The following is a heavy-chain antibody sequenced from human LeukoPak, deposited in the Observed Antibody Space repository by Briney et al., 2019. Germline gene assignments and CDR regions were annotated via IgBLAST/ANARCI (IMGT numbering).Heavy chain of an antibody. CDR2: IYYSGFT. D-gene: IGHD6-13*01. Sequence: PSETLSLTCTVSVGSISSYYWNWIRQPPGKGLEWIGHIYYSGFTNYSPSLKSRVTISVDTSKNQFSLKLSSVTAADTAVYYCARSAGIAATGEDWFDPWGQGTLVTVSS. CDR1: VGSISSYY. J-gene: IGHJ5*02. CDR3: ARSAGIAATGEDWFDP. V-gene: IGHV4-59*01.